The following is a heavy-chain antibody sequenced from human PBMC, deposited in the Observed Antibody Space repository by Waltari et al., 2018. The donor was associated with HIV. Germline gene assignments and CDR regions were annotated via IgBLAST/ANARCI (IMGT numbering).Heavy chain of an antibody. CDR1: GLTFGDYS. D-gene: IGHD3-22*01. CDR3: TKFSSGYYLADY. Sequence: EVQLVESGGGLVQPGRSLRLSCKTSGLTFGDYSMNWGRQAPGKGLQWVGFIRSKGYDGKTEYAASVKGRFTISRDDFKSIAYLQMNSLKPEDTAVYYCTKFSSGYYLADYWGQGTLVTVSS. V-gene: IGHV3-49*04. J-gene: IGHJ4*02. CDR2: IRSKGYDGKT.